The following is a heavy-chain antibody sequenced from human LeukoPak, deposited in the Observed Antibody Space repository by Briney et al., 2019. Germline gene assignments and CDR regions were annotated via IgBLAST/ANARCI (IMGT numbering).Heavy chain of an antibody. V-gene: IGHV1-46*01. Sequence: ASVKVSCKASGYTFTSHYMHWVRQAPGQGLEWMGLINPSGSSTSYAQKFQGRLSLTRDMSTSTDYMELSSLRSEDTAVYYCARDNSVGDTAWWFDPWGQGTLVTVSS. D-gene: IGHD1-26*01. J-gene: IGHJ5*02. CDR1: GYTFTSHY. CDR3: ARDNSVGDTAWWFDP. CDR2: INPSGSST.